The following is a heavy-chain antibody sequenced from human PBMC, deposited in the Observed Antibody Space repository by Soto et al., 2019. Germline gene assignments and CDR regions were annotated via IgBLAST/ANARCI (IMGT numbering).Heavy chain of an antibody. D-gene: IGHD2-2*01. CDR3: AREAELPEKYYFDY. CDR1: GGSISSYY. CDR2: IYFRGTT. V-gene: IGHV4-59*01. Sequence: SDTLSITCTVSGGSISSYYWSWIRQPPGKGLEWIGYIYFRGTTNYNPSLKSRVTMSADTSKNQFSLKLNSVTAADTAVYYCAREAELPEKYYFDYWGQGTLVTVS. J-gene: IGHJ4*02.